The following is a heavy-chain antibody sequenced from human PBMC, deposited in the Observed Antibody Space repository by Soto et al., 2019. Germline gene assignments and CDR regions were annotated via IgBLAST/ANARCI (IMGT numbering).Heavy chain of an antibody. D-gene: IGHD3-22*01. Sequence: PGGSLRLSCAASGFTFSNAWMRWVRQAPGKGLEWVGRIKSKTDGGTTDYAAPVKGRFTISRDDSKNTLFLQMNSLKTEDTAVYYCTTEVDYYDSSGYYRYYFDYRGQGTLVTVSS. CDR3: TTEVDYYDSSGYYRYYFDY. J-gene: IGHJ4*02. CDR2: IKSKTDGGTT. CDR1: GFTFSNAW. V-gene: IGHV3-15*01.